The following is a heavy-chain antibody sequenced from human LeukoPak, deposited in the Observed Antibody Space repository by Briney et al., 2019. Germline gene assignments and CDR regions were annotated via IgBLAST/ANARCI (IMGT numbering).Heavy chain of an antibody. Sequence: GGSLRLSCAASGFTFSSYAMNWVRRARGKGLEWVSAISVGGDSTYYADSVKGRFTISRDNSENTLYLQMNSLRAEDTAVYYCAKEYYYYALGSYQSLDYWGQGTLVTVSS. CDR1: GFTFSSYA. J-gene: IGHJ4*02. CDR3: AKEYYYYALGSYQSLDY. V-gene: IGHV3-23*01. CDR2: ISVGGDST. D-gene: IGHD3-10*01.